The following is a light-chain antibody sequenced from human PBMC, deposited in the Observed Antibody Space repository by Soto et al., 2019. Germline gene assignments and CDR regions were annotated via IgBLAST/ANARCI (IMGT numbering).Light chain of an antibody. Sequence: DIQMTQSPSSLSASVGDRVTITCRASQTISSYLNWYQQKPGKAPKLLIYAASSLKSGVPSRFSGSGSGTDFTLTISSLQPEDFATYYCQQSYSTSITFGPGTKVDIK. CDR2: AAS. CDR1: QTISSY. CDR3: QQSYSTSIT. V-gene: IGKV1-39*01. J-gene: IGKJ3*01.